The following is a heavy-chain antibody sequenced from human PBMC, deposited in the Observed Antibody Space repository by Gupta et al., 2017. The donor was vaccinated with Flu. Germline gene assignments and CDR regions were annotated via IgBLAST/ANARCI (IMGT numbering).Heavy chain of an antibody. V-gene: IGHV3-23*01. J-gene: IGHJ4*02. CDR2: ISGSGGST. D-gene: IGHD4-17*01. CDR3: ANQLIDYGGNSGYFDY. Sequence: EVQLLESGGGLVQPGGSLRLSCAASGFTFSSSAMSWVRQAPGKGLEWVSAISGSGGSTYYADSVKGRFTISRDNSKNTLYLQMNSLRAEDTAVYYCANQLIDYGGNSGYFDYWGQGTLVTVSS. CDR1: GFTFSSSA.